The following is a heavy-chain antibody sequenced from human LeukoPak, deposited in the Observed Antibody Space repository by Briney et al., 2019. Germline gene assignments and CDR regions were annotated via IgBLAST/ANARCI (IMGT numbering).Heavy chain of an antibody. J-gene: IGHJ4*02. CDR1: GFTFTTHW. V-gene: IGHV3-7*01. Sequence: GGSLRLSCVASGFTFTTHWMSWVRQASGKGLEWVANIHQDGSDKYYVDSVKGRFTISRDNAKNSLYLQMNSLRAEDTAVYFCARYGGSYLDYWGQGTLVTVSS. CDR3: ARYGGSYLDY. D-gene: IGHD1-26*01. CDR2: IHQDGSDK.